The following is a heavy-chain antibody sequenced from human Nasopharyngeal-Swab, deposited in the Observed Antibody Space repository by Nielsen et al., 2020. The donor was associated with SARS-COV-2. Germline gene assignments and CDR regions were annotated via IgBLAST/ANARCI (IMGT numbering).Heavy chain of an antibody. V-gene: IGHV4-31*03. J-gene: IGHJ4*02. Sequence: SETLSLTCTVSGGSISSGGYYWRWIRQHPGKGLEWIGYIYYSGSTYYNPSLKSRVTISVDTSKNQFSLKLSSVTAADTAVYYCARGGLIFGVVNKPFDYWGQGTLVTVSS. CDR3: ARGGLIFGVVNKPFDY. CDR2: IYYSGST. D-gene: IGHD3-3*01. CDR1: GGSISSGGYY.